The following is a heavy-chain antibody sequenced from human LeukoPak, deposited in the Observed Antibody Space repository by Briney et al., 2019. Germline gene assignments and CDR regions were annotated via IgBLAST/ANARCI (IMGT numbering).Heavy chain of an antibody. CDR3: AIGYYSGTFDY. CDR1: GGSISSSSYY. CDR2: IYYSGST. V-gene: IGHV4-39*01. D-gene: IGHD1-26*01. J-gene: IGHJ4*02. Sequence: SETLSLTCTVSGGSISSSSYYWGWIRQPPGKGLEWIGSIYYSGSTCYNPSLKSRVTISVDTSKNQFSLKLSSVTAADTAVYYCAIGYYSGTFDYWGQGTLVTVSS.